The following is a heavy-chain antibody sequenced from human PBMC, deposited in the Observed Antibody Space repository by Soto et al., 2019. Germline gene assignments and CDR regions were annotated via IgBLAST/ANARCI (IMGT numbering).Heavy chain of an antibody. Sequence: GALRLSCGASGFVFSTYSMNWVRQAPGKGLEWISYISSTSGTIYYADSVKGRFTIFRDNAKNSLFLQMNGLRDDDTAVYYCANQKIRFSVAGTLYGLGVWGQGTTVTVSS. V-gene: IGHV3-48*02. D-gene: IGHD6-19*01. J-gene: IGHJ6*02. CDR1: GFVFSTYS. CDR2: ISSTSGTI. CDR3: ANQKIRFSVAGTLYGLGV.